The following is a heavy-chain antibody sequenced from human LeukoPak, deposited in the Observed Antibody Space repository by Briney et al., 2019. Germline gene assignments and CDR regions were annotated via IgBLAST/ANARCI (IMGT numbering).Heavy chain of an antibody. J-gene: IGHJ4*02. V-gene: IGHV3-74*01. CDR2: VKSDGSST. D-gene: IGHD7-27*01. CDR3: ARSLLGIADY. CDR1: GFTFSSYW. Sequence: PGGSLRLSCSASGFTFSSYWMHWVRQAPGKGLVWVSRVKSDGSSTNYADSVKGRFTISRDNAKNTLYLQMNSLSAEDTAVYYCARSLLGIADYWGQGTLVTVSS.